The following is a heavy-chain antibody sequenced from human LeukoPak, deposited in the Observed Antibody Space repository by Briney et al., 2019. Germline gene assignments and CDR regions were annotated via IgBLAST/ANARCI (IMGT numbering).Heavy chain of an antibody. CDR2: ISGSGGGT. J-gene: IGHJ4*02. V-gene: IGHV3-23*01. CDR1: GITLSNYG. D-gene: IGHD3-22*01. Sequence: GGSLRLSCAVSGITLSNYGMSGVRQAPGKGREWAAGISGSGGGTYNADSVKGRFTISRDNPKNTLYLQMNSLRAEDTAVYFCAKRGVVIRVILVGFHKEAYYSDSWGQGALVTVSS. CDR3: AKRGVVIRVILVGFHKEAYYSDS.